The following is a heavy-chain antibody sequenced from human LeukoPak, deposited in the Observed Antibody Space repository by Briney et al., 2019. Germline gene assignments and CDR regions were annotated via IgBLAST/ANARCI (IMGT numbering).Heavy chain of an antibody. CDR3: ARDRTYYDFWGAFDI. J-gene: IGHJ3*02. CDR2: IYYSGST. Sequence: PSETLSLTCAVYGGSFSSYYWSCIRQPPGKGLEWIGYIYYSGSTYYNPSLKSRVTISVDTSKNQFSLKLSSVTAADTAVYYCARDRTYYDFWGAFDIWGQGTMVTVSS. V-gene: IGHV4-59*06. D-gene: IGHD3-3*01. CDR1: GGSFSSYY.